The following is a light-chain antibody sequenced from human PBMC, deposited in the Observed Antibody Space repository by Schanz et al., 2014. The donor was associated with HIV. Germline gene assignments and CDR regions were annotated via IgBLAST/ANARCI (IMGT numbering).Light chain of an antibody. Sequence: QSALTQSASVSGSPGQSITISCTGTISDVGSYNLVSWYQQHPGKAPKLIIYEGSKRPLGVSNRFSGSKSGNTASLTISGLQAEDEADYYCSSYTSSSPWVFGGGTKLTVL. J-gene: IGLJ3*02. CDR1: ISDVGSYNL. CDR2: EGS. V-gene: IGLV2-14*02. CDR3: SSYTSSSPWV.